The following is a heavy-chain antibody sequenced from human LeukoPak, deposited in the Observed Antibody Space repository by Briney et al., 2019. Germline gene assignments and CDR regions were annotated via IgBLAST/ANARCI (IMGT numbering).Heavy chain of an antibody. CDR3: ARVDGYSGYAPADYFDY. CDR1: GGSIGSYY. V-gene: IGHV4-59*01. CDR2: IYYSGST. Sequence: SETLSLTCTVSGGSIGSYYWSWIRQPPEKGLEWIGYIYYSGSTNYNPSLKSRVTMSVDTSKNQFSLKLSSVTAADTAVYYCARVDGYSGYAPADYFDYWGQGTLVTISS. D-gene: IGHD5-12*01. J-gene: IGHJ4*02.